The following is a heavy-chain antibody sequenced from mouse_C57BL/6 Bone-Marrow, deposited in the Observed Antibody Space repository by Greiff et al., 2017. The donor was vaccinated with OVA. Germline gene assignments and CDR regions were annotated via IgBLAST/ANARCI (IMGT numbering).Heavy chain of an antibody. CDR1: GYTFTDYY. D-gene: IGHD1-1*01. CDR2: INPNNGGT. V-gene: IGHV1-26*01. Sequence: EVQLQQSGPELVKPGASVKISCKASGYTFTDYYMNWVKPSHGKSLEWIGDINPNNGGTSSNQKLKGQATLTVDKSSSTAYMELRSLTSEVSAVYYCARGAFITTVVATDWYFDVWGTGTTVTVAS. J-gene: IGHJ1*03. CDR3: ARGAFITTVVATDWYFDV.